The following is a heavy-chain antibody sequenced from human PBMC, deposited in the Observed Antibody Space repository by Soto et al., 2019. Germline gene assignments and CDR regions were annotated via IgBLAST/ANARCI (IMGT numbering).Heavy chain of an antibody. D-gene: IGHD3-3*01. CDR2: FIPVYRTL. CDR1: GGSFGNSA. Sequence: SVKVSCKASGGSFGNSAISWVRQTPGQGLEWLGGFIPVYRTLNYAQKFQVRVTITADESTGTAYMTLSSLASDDTAVYYCATGVVWIGYFTVDSWGQGTRVTVSS. V-gene: IGHV1-69*13. J-gene: IGHJ4*02. CDR3: ATGVVWIGYFTVDS.